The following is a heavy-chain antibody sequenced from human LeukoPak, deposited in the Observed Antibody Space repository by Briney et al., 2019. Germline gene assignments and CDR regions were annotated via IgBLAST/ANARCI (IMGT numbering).Heavy chain of an antibody. CDR2: IWSDGTNK. J-gene: IGHJ4*02. D-gene: IGHD4-11*01. CDR1: GFTFSHFA. CDR3: AKDAQRGFDYSNSLEY. V-gene: IGHV3-33*03. Sequence: GGSLRLSCAASGFTFSHFAFHWVRQAPGKGLEWVAVIWSDGTNKYYGNSVKGRFTIHRDDSQNRVYLQMNNLRVDDTAIYFCAKDAQRGFDYSNSLEYWGQGSQVSASS.